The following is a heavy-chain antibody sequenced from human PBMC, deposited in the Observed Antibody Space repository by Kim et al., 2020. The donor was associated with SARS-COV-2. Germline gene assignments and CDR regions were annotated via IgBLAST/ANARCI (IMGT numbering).Heavy chain of an antibody. D-gene: IGHD6-13*01. V-gene: IGHV1-69*01. J-gene: IGHJ3*02. Sequence: FQGRVTITADESTSTAYMELSSLRSEDTAVYYCARVGVAAAGTPWAFDIWGQGTMVTVSS. CDR3: ARVGVAAAGTPWAFDI.